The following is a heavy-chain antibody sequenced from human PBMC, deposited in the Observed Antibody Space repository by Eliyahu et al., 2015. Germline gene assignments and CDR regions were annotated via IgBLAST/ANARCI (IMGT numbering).Heavy chain of an antibody. V-gene: IGHV1-2*02. D-gene: IGHD5-24*01. CDR2: INPDSGDT. CDR3: ARPQLGIEGPFDY. CDR1: GYXFSAKY. J-gene: IGHJ4*02. Sequence: QVQLVQSGAEVTKPGASVKVSCKAXGYXFSAKYIXWVRQAPGQGPEWMGWINPDSGDTKYAQKFQGRVTMTRDMSINTAYLELRSLRSDDTAVYHCARPQLGIEGPFDYWGQGTLVTVSS.